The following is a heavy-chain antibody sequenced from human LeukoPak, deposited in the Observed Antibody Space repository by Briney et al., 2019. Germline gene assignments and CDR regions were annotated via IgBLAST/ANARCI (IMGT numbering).Heavy chain of an antibody. CDR1: GFTFSSYG. V-gene: IGHV3-33*06. J-gene: IGHJ4*02. CDR3: AKDIAAAGTSERNDY. CDR2: IWYDGSNK. D-gene: IGHD6-13*01. Sequence: GGSLRLSCAASGFTFSSYGMHWVRQAPGKGLEWVALIWYDGSNKYYADSVKGRFTISRDNSKNTLYLQMNSLRAEDTAVYYCAKDIAAAGTSERNDYWGQGTLVTVSS.